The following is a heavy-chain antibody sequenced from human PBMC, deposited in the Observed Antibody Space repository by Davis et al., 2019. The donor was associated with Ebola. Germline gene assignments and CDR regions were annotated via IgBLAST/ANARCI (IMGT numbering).Heavy chain of an antibody. CDR1: GFTFSSYS. CDR2: ISSSSYI. Sequence: GESLKISCAASGFTFSSYSMNWVRQAPGKGLEWVSSISSSSYICYADSVKGRFTISRDNAKNSLYLQMNSLRAEDTAVYYCASLPGSGSGCTGGVCQPHYYGMDVWGQGTTVTVSS. J-gene: IGHJ6*02. V-gene: IGHV3-21*01. CDR3: ASLPGSGSGCTGGVCQPHYYGMDV. D-gene: IGHD2-8*02.